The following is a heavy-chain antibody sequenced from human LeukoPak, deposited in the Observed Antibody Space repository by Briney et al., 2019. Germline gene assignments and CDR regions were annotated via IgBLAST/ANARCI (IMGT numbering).Heavy chain of an antibody. CDR3: ARGGNYYDGSEGAFDI. Sequence: PSETLSLTCTVSGGSISNYYWSWIRQPPGKGLEWIGYIYYSGSTNYTPSLKSRVTISVDTSKKQIPLKLSSVTAADTAVYYCARGGNYYDGSEGAFDIWGQGTMVTVSS. V-gene: IGHV4-59*01. J-gene: IGHJ3*02. CDR1: GGSISNYY. D-gene: IGHD3-22*01. CDR2: IYYSGST.